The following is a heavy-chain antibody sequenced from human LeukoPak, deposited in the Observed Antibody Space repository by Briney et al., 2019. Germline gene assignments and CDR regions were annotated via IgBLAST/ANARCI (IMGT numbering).Heavy chain of an antibody. CDR1: GFTFSRYW. D-gene: IGHD6-19*01. J-gene: IGHJ4*02. CDR2: IKQDGSEK. V-gene: IGHV3-7*01. Sequence: GGSLRLSCASSGFTFSRYWMSWVRQAPGKGLEWVANIKQDGSEKYYVDSVKDRFTISRDNANNSLYLQMNSLRAEDTAVYYCARGHWLDSFDYWGQGTLVTVSS. CDR3: ARGHWLDSFDY.